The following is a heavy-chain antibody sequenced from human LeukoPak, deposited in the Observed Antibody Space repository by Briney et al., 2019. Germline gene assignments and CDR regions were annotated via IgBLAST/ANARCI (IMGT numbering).Heavy chain of an antibody. CDR1: GFIFSSYG. Sequence: GRSLRLSCAASGFIFSSYGMHWVRQAPGKGLEWVAVIWYDGSNKFYADSVKGRFTISRDNSKNTLYLQMNSLRAEDTAVYYCARDRAAADLDYWGQGTLVTVSS. D-gene: IGHD6-13*01. CDR2: IWYDGSNK. CDR3: ARDRAAADLDY. V-gene: IGHV3-33*01. J-gene: IGHJ4*02.